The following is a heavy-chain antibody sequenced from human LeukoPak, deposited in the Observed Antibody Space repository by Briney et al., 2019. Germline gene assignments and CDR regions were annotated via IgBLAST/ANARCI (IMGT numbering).Heavy chain of an antibody. CDR1: GFTFSNAW. CDR3: TTEWNYGSGSIFDY. CDR2: IKRKSDGETT. D-gene: IGHD3-10*01. V-gene: IGHV3-15*01. Sequence: PGGSLRLSCATSGFTFSNAWMSWVRQAPGKGLEWVCRIKRKSDGETTDYAASVKGRFTISRDDSKNTVSLQMNSLKTEDTAVYYCTTEWNYGSGSIFDYWGQGTLVTVSS. J-gene: IGHJ4*02.